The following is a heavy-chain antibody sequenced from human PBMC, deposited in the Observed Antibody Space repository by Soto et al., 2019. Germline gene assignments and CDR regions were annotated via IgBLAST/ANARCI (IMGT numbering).Heavy chain of an antibody. CDR3: ARHFRFYYGSGSYFDENWFDP. D-gene: IGHD3-10*01. Sequence: SETLSLTCTVSGGSISSYYWSWIRQPPGKGLEWIGYIYYSGSTNYNPSLKSRVTISVDTSKNQFSLKLSSVTAADTAVYYCARHFRFYYGSGSYFDENWFDPWGQGTLVTVSS. CDR1: GGSISSYY. CDR2: IYYSGST. J-gene: IGHJ5*02. V-gene: IGHV4-59*08.